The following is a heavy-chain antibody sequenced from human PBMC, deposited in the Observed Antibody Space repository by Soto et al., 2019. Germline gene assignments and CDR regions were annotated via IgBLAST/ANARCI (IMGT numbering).Heavy chain of an antibody. CDR2: ISTYNGNT. J-gene: IGHJ4*01. CDR1: GYTFISYS. D-gene: IGHD6-13*01. V-gene: IGHV1-18*04. Sequence: QVQLVQSGGEVKKPGASVNISCKATGYTFISYSITWVRQAPGQGLEWMGWISTYNGNTKYAQILQGRDTLTRDTSTNTAFMXXXXXXXXXXDIYYCAREGAHSTGWYDYFDQWGXGTL. CDR3: AREGAHSTGWYDYFDQ.